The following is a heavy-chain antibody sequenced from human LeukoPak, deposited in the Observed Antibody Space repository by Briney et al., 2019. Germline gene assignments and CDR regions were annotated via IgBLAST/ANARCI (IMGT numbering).Heavy chain of an antibody. CDR2: IKQDGSEK. CDR1: GFTFSSYW. J-gene: IGHJ4*02. V-gene: IGHV3-7*03. Sequence: GGSLRLSCAASGFTFSSYWMSWVRQAPGKGLEWVANIKQDGSEKYYVDSVKGRFTISRDNAKNSLYLQMNSLRAEDTAVYYCARGGDIVVVVAADTEYYFDYWGQGTLVTVSS. D-gene: IGHD2-15*01. CDR3: ARGGDIVVVVAADTEYYFDY.